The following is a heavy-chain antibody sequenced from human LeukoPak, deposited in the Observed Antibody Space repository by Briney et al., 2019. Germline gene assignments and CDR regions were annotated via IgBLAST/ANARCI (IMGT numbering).Heavy chain of an antibody. CDR1: GGSISSYY. J-gene: IGHJ5*02. D-gene: IGHD3-3*01. CDR3: ARAVFTISEFDP. V-gene: IGHV4-59*01. CDR2: IYYSGST. Sequence: SETLSLTCTVSGGSISSYYWSWIRQPPGKGLEWIGYIYYSGSTNYNPSLKSRVTISVDTSKNQFSLKLSSVTAADTAVYYCARAVFTISEFDPWGQGTLVTVSS.